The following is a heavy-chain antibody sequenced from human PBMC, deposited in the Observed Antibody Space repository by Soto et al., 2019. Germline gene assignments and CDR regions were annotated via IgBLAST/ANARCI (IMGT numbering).Heavy chain of an antibody. D-gene: IGHD2-21*02. Sequence: ASVKVSCKASGYSFTSYGISWVRQAPGKGLEWMGWISAYNGKTNYAQKLQRRVTMTTDTSTSTVYMVLRSLRFYYTSVYYCARDHHGDYSSDYWSQRTLVTVSS. J-gene: IGHJ4*02. V-gene: IGHV1-18*01. CDR2: ISAYNGKT. CDR3: ARDHHGDYSSDY. CDR1: GYSFTSYG.